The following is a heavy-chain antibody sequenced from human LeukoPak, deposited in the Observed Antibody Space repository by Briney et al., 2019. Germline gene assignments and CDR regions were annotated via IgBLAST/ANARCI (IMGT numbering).Heavy chain of an antibody. Sequence: SETLSLTCAVYGGSFSGYYWSWIRQPPGKGLEWIGEINHSGSTNYNPSLKSRVTVSVDTSKNQFSLKLSSVTAADTAVYYCARRGGWYAEYFQHWGQGTLVTVSS. CDR1: GGSFSGYY. D-gene: IGHD6-19*01. CDR2: INHSGST. CDR3: ARRGGWYAEYFQH. J-gene: IGHJ1*01. V-gene: IGHV4-34*01.